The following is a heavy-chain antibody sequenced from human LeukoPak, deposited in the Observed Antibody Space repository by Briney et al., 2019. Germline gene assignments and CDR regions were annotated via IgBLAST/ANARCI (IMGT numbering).Heavy chain of an antibody. D-gene: IGHD3-22*01. CDR1: GYTFSSYY. CDR2: INPSGAST. Sequence: WASVKVSCKASGYTFSSYYIHWVRQAPGQGLEWMGVINPSGASTIYAQKFQGRVTMTRDMSTSTVYMELSSLRSEDTAVYYCARVSLSYDAKTAFDIWGQGTMVTVSS. J-gene: IGHJ3*02. V-gene: IGHV1-46*01. CDR3: ARVSLSYDAKTAFDI.